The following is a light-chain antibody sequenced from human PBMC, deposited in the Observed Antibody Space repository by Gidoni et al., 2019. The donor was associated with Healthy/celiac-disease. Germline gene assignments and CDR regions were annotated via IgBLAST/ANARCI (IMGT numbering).Light chain of an antibody. CDR2: TDS. J-gene: IGLJ2*01. Sequence: YELTQPPSVSVSPGQTARITSSGDALPKPSAYLYQQKPCQAPVLVIYTDSESPSGIPERFSGSSSGTTVTLTISGVQAEDGAYYYCQSADSSGPYLYVVFGGGTKLTVL. CDR3: QSADSSGPYLYVV. V-gene: IGLV3-25*03. CDR1: ALPKPS.